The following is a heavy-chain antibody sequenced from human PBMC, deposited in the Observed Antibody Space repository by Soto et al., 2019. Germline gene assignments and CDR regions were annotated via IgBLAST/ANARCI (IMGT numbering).Heavy chain of an antibody. CDR1: GYSVPSYW. J-gene: IGHJ6*02. CDR3: ARQPSEIAVAGLHYYYYGMDV. CDR2: IYPGDSDT. D-gene: IGHD6-19*01. Sequence: GESLKSSYKGSGYSVPSYWRGWVRQMTGKGLEWMGIIYPGDSDTRYSPSFQGQVTISADKSISTAYLQWSSLKASGTAMYYCARQPSEIAVAGLHYYYYGMDVWGQGTTVTVSS. V-gene: IGHV5-51*01.